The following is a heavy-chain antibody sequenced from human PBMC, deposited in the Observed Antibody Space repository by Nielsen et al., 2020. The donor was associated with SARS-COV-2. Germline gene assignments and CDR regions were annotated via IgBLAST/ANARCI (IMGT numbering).Heavy chain of an antibody. D-gene: IGHD2-2*01. V-gene: IGHV1-46*01. J-gene: IGHJ6*02. Sequence: WVRQAPGQGLEWMGIINPSGGSTSYAQKFQGRVTMTRDTSTSTAYMELSSLRSEDTAVYYCARGDIVVVPAAPGWYYYYGMDVWGQGTTVTVSS. CDR2: INPSGGST. CDR3: ARGDIVVVPAAPGWYYYYGMDV.